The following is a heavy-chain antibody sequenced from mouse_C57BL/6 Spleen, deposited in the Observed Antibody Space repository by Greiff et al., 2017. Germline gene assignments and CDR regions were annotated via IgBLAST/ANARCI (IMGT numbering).Heavy chain of an antibody. D-gene: IGHD1-1*01. Sequence: EVQLQQSGPELVKPGASVKISCKASGYTFTDYYMNWVKQSHGKSLEWIGDINPNNGGTSYNQKFKGKATLTVDKSSSTAYMELRSLTSEDSAVYYCARGLLLSMDYSGQGTSVTVSS. CDR3: ARGLLLSMDY. J-gene: IGHJ4*01. CDR1: GYTFTDYY. V-gene: IGHV1-26*01. CDR2: INPNNGGT.